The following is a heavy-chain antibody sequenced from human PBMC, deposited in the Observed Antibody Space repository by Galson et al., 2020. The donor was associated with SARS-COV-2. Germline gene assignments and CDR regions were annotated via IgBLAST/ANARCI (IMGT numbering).Heavy chain of an antibody. CDR3: ATGHIVVAVGAYF. Sequence: SETLSLTCAVYGASFSGYYWTWIRQPPGKGREWIGEINHSGNTNYNPSLKSRVTISADTSKNQFSLKLSSVTAADTAVYYWATGHIVVAVGAYFWGQGTLVTVSS. V-gene: IGHV4-34*01. J-gene: IGHJ4*02. D-gene: IGHD2-15*01. CDR2: INHSGNT. CDR1: GASFSGYY.